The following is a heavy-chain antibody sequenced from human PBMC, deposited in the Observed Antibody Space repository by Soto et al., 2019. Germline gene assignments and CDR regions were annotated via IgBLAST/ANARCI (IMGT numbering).Heavy chain of an antibody. V-gene: IGHV3-23*01. J-gene: IGHJ5*02. Sequence: EVQLLESGGGLVQPGGSLRLSCAASGFTFTTYAMSWVRQAPGKGLQWVSAISGGGGTTFYAGSVKGRFTISRDNSKNTLYLLMNSLRAEDTAVYYCAKDPRWFDPWCQGTLVTVSS. CDR1: GFTFTTYA. CDR3: AKDPRWFDP. CDR2: ISGGGGTT.